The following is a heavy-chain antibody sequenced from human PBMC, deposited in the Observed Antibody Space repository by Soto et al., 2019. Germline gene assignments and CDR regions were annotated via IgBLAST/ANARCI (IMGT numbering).Heavy chain of an antibody. Sequence: GGSLRLSCAASGFTFSSYAMSWVRQAPGKGLEWVSVISGSGGSTYYADSVKGRFTISRDNSKNTLYLQMNSLRAEDTAVYYCATAENDYSNYGFDYWGQGTLVTVSS. J-gene: IGHJ4*02. CDR3: ATAENDYSNYGFDY. V-gene: IGHV3-23*01. D-gene: IGHD4-4*01. CDR1: GFTFSSYA. CDR2: ISGSGGST.